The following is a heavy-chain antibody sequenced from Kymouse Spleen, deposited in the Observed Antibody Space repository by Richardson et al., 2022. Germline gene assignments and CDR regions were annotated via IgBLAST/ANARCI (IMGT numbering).Heavy chain of an antibody. D-gene: IGHD3-10*01. Sequence: QLQLQESGPGLVKPSETLSLTCTVSGGSISSSSYYWGWIRQPPGKGLEWIGSIYYSGSTYYNPSLKSRVTISVDTSKNQFSLKLSSVTAADTAVYYCARDRAVRGVNYYYYGMDVWGQGTTVTVSS. CDR1: GGSISSSSYY. CDR2: IYYSGST. V-gene: IGHV4-39*01. J-gene: IGHJ6*02. CDR3: ARDRAVRGVNYYYYGMDV.